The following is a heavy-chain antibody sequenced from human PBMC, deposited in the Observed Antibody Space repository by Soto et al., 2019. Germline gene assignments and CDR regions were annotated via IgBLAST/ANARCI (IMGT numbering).Heavy chain of an antibody. CDR3: ARSIAGAGIFDYYYYGMDG. J-gene: IGHJ6*04. V-gene: IGHV3-7*04. D-gene: IGHD6-19*01. CDR1: GFTFSSYW. CDR2: IKQDGSEK. Sequence: GSLRLSCAASGFTFSSYWMSWVRQAPGKGLEWVANIKQDGSEKYYVDSVKGRFTISRDNAKNSLYLQMNSLRAEDTAVYYCARSIAGAGIFDYYYYGMDGWGKGTTVPVSS.